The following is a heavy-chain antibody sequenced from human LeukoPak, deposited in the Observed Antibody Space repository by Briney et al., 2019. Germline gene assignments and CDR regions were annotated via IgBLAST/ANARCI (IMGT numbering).Heavy chain of an antibody. CDR1: GGSISSHY. D-gene: IGHD6-19*01. V-gene: IGHV4-59*08. Sequence: SETLSLTCTVSGGSISSHYWSWIRQPPGKGLEWIGYIYYSGSTNYNPSLNSRATMSVDTSKHQFSLELNFVTAADTAVYYCARQGSGWYYFDYWGQGTVVTVSS. CDR3: ARQGSGWYYFDY. CDR2: IYYSGST. J-gene: IGHJ4*02.